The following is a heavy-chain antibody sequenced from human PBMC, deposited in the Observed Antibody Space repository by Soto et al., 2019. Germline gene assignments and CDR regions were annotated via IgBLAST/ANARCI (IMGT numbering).Heavy chain of an antibody. CDR3: ARGQWLDISGYSIEYPSFDY. Sequence: SETLSLTCTVSGASVSSGSYYWTWIRQPPGKGLEWIGYIYYNGNTNYNPSLKSRVTMSLDTSENQFSLKLTSVTTADTAVYYCARGQWLDISGYSIEYPSFDYCGPGAQVTVSS. D-gene: IGHD5-12*01. CDR1: GASVSSGSYY. V-gene: IGHV4-61*01. J-gene: IGHJ4*02. CDR2: IYYNGNT.